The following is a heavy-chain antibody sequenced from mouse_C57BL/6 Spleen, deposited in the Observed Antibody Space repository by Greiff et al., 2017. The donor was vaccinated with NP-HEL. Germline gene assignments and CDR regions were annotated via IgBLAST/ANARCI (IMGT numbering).Heavy chain of an antibody. V-gene: IGHV1-22*01. J-gene: IGHJ2*01. CDR1: GYTFTNYN. D-gene: IGHD4-1*01. CDR3: ARLTGTYFDY. Sequence: EVKVVESGPELVKPGASVKMSCKASGYTFTNYNMHWVKQSHGKSLEWIGYINPNNGGTSYNQKFKGKATLTVNKSSSTAYMELRSLTSEDSAVYYCARLTGTYFDYWGQGTTLTVSS. CDR2: INPNNGGT.